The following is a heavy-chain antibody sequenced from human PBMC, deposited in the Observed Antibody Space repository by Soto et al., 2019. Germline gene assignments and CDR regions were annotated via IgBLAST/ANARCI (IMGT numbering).Heavy chain of an antibody. V-gene: IGHV1-2*04. CDR1: GYTFTGYY. D-gene: IGHD3-22*01. CDR2: INPNSGGT. J-gene: IGHJ4*02. CDR3: ASGYYDSSGKLFFDY. Sequence: ASVKVSCKASGYTFTGYYMHWVRQAPGQGLEWMGWINPNSGGTNYAQKFQGWVTMTRDTSISTAYMELSRLRSEDTAVYYCASGYYDSSGKLFFDYRGQETLVTVSS.